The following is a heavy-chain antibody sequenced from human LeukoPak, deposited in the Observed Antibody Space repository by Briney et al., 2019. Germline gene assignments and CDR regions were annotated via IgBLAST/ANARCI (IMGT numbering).Heavy chain of an antibody. V-gene: IGHV3-21*01. J-gene: IGHJ4*02. Sequence: PGGSLRLSCAASGFTFSSYSMNWVRQAPGKGLEWVSSISSSSSYIYYADSVKGRFTISRDNVMNSLFLQMNSLRDADTAVYYCARVVGTGYFDYWGQGALVTVSS. CDR3: ARVVGTGYFDY. D-gene: IGHD3-10*01. CDR2: ISSSSSYI. CDR1: GFTFSSYS.